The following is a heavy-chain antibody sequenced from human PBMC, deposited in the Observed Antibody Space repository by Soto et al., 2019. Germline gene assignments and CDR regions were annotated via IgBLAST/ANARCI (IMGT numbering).Heavy chain of an antibody. D-gene: IGHD3-16*01. J-gene: IGHJ6*02. CDR1: GGSISSGGYY. V-gene: IGHV4-30-4*01. CDR2: IYYSGST. Sequence: SETLSLTCTVSGGSISSGGYYWSWIRQPPGKGLEWIGYIYYSGSTYYNPSLKSRVTISVDTSKNQFSLKLSSVTAADTAVYYCASHDYAHYGMDVWGQGTTVTVSS. CDR3: ASHDYAHYGMDV.